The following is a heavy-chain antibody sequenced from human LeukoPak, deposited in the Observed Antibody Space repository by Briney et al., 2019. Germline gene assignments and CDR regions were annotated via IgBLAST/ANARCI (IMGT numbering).Heavy chain of an antibody. Sequence: SGPTVVKPTQTLTLTCTFSGFALTTSGVSVGWNLQPPGKALEWLALIYWDDDKRLSPSLKTRLTITKDTSKNQVVLTMTNMDPVDTATYYCAHRKGGSWYEHWGQGTLVTVSS. CDR3: AHRKGGSWYEH. J-gene: IGHJ5*02. V-gene: IGHV2-5*02. CDR1: GFALTTSGVS. CDR2: IYWDDDK. D-gene: IGHD6-25*01.